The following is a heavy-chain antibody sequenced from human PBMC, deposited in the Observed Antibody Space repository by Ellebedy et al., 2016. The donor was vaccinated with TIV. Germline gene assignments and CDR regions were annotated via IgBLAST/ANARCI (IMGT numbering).Heavy chain of an antibody. Sequence: GGSLRLSCKASGYTFTSYGISWVRQAPGQGLEWIGWISAHNANTNYPQNLQGRVTMTTDTSTSTAYMEVRSLRSDDTAVYYCARDKWGDTWFDPWGQGTLVTVSS. CDR1: GYTFTSYG. CDR3: ARDKWGDTWFDP. CDR2: ISAHNANT. D-gene: IGHD3-16*01. V-gene: IGHV1-18*01. J-gene: IGHJ5*02.